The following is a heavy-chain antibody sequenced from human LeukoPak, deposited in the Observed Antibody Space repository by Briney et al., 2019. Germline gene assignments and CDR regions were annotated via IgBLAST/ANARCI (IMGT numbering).Heavy chain of an antibody. Sequence: GGSLRLSCAASGFTFSSYDIHWVRQAPGKGLEWVAVIWFDGSKKYYADSVKGRFTISRDNSKNTLYLEMNSLRAEDTAVYYCARHTAMGSGYYFDYWGQGTLVTVSS. D-gene: IGHD5-18*01. CDR1: GFTFSSYD. V-gene: IGHV3-33*08. J-gene: IGHJ4*02. CDR2: IWFDGSKK. CDR3: ARHTAMGSGYYFDY.